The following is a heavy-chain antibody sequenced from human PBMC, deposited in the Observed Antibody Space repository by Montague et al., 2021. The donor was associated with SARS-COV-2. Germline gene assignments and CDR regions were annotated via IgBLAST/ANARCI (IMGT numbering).Heavy chain of an antibody. J-gene: IGHJ4*02. CDR1: GGSFTDFY. Sequence: SETLSLTCAVYGGSFTDFYWSWIRQPPGKGLEWIGYIHYSGITNYNPSLRSRVTMSIDMPKSRFSLNLRSVTAADTAIYFCARITEVVPFDFWGQGTLVSVSS. CDR3: ARITEVVPFDF. CDR2: IHYSGIT. D-gene: IGHD3-22*01. V-gene: IGHV4-34*11.